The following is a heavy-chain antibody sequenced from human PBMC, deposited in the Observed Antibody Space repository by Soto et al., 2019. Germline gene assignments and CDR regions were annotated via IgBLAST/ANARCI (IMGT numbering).Heavy chain of an antibody. J-gene: IGHJ4*02. Sequence: AGSLRLSCAASGFTFSSYSMNWVHQAPGKGLEWVSYISSSSSTIYYADSVKGRFTISRDNAKNSLYLQMNSLRAEDTAVYYCARDLTSYYGESVDWGQGTLVTVSS. V-gene: IGHV3-48*01. CDR2: ISSSSSTI. CDR1: GFTFSSYS. D-gene: IGHD4-17*01. CDR3: ARDLTSYYGESVD.